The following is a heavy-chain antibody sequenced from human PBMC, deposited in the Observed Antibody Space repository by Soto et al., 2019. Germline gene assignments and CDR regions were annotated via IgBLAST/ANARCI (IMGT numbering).Heavy chain of an antibody. V-gene: IGHV4-39*07. J-gene: IGHJ4*02. D-gene: IGHD4-17*01. Sequence: SETLSLTCTVSGGSISSSSYYWGWIRQPPGKGLEWIGSIYYSGSTYYNPSLKSRVTMSVDRSKNQFSLNLNSVTAADTAVYYCARGALRWSTSWDFDYWGQGILVTVSS. CDR3: ARGALRWSTSWDFDY. CDR1: GGSISSSSYY. CDR2: IYYSGST.